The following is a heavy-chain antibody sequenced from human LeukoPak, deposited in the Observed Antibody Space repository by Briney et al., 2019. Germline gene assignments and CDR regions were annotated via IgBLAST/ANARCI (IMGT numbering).Heavy chain of an antibody. Sequence: KPSETLSLTCVVYGGSFSGYFWSWIRQPPGKGLEWIGRIYSSGTTTYNPSLKSRVAMSVDTSRNQFSLKLNSVTAADTAVYYCARVSPIAAAGSSYYYAIDVWGQGTTVTVSS. D-gene: IGHD6-25*01. J-gene: IGHJ6*02. CDR2: IYSSGTT. V-gene: IGHV4-59*10. CDR1: GGSFSGYF. CDR3: ARVSPIAAAGSSYYYAIDV.